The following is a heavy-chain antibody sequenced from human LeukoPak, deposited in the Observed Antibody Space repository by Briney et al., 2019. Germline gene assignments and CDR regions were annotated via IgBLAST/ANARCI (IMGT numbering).Heavy chain of an antibody. Sequence: GGSLRLSCAASGFTFNTYAMNWVRQAPGKGLEWVSTISSSGGSTYYADSVKGRFTISRDKSKNTLYLQMNSLRAEDTAVYYCAKHGFVVVPAAIPDDAFDIWGQGTMVTVSS. CDR3: AKHGFVVVPAAIPDDAFDI. V-gene: IGHV3-23*01. CDR2: ISSSGGST. CDR1: GFTFNTYA. D-gene: IGHD2-2*02. J-gene: IGHJ3*02.